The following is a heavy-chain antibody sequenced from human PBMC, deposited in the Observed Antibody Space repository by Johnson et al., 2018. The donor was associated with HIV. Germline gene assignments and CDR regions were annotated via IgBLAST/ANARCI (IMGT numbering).Heavy chain of an antibody. D-gene: IGHD2-2*02. Sequence: VQLVESGGGVVQPGRSLRLSCTSALSFSGYAMHWVRQAPGKGLEWVAVVSYDSSNKYYADSVKGRFTISRDNSKNTVFLQMDSLRGEDTAVYYCARDPRGGSIYGPDGFDFWGQGTMVTVSS. CDR3: ARDPRGGSIYGPDGFDF. CDR1: ALSFSGYA. V-gene: IGHV3-30*04. J-gene: IGHJ3*01. CDR2: VSYDSSNK.